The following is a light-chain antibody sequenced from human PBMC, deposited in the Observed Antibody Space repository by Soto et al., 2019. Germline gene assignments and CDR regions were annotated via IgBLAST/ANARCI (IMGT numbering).Light chain of an antibody. CDR2: EVS. CDR3: SSYTSSSTLGV. J-gene: IGLJ1*01. V-gene: IGLV2-14*01. CDR1: SSDVGGYNY. Sequence: QSALTQPASVSGSPGQSITISCTGTSSDVGGYNYVSWYQQHPGKAPKLMIYEVSNRPSGVSNRFSGSKSGNTASLTISGPQAEDEAAYSCSSYTSSSTLGVFGTGTKLTVL.